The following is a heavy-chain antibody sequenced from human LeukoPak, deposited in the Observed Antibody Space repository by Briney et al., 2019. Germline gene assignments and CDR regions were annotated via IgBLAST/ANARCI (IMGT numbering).Heavy chain of an antibody. CDR2: INPILGIT. CDR1: GGTFSSYA. D-gene: IGHD1-1*01. V-gene: IGHV1-69*04. J-gene: IGHJ5*02. CDR3: ARRNEYTTSYHT. Sequence: SVKVSCKGSGGTFSSYAISWVRQAPGQGLEWMGRINPILGITNYAQKFQDRLTISADESTSTVYMELSSLRSEDTAVYYCARRNEYTTSYHTWGQGTLVTVTS.